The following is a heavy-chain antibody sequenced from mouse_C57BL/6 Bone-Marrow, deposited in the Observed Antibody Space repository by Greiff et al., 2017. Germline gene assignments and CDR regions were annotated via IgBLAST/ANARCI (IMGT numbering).Heavy chain of an antibody. CDR1: GYTFTSYW. Sequence: VQLQQPGAELVMPGASVKLSCKASGYTFTSYWMHWVKQRPGQGLEWIGEIDPSDSFTNYNQKFKGKSTLTVDKSSSTAYMRRSSLTSAASAVYSSARWAMDYWGQETPVTVSS. J-gene: IGHJ4*01. CDR3: ARWAMDY. CDR2: IDPSDSFT. V-gene: IGHV1-69*01.